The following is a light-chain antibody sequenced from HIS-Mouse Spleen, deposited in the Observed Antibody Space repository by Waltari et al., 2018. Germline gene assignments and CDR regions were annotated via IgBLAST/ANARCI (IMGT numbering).Light chain of an antibody. V-gene: IGLV2-8*01. CDR2: EVS. Sequence: QSALTPPRPASWSPGQSVTISCTGTSSDDGGYNYVSGYQQHPGKAPKLMIYEVSKRPSGVHDRFSGSKSGNTASLTVSGLQAEDEADYYCSSYAGSNNLGVFGTGTKVTVL. J-gene: IGLJ1*01. CDR3: SSYAGSNNLGV. CDR1: SSDDGGYNY.